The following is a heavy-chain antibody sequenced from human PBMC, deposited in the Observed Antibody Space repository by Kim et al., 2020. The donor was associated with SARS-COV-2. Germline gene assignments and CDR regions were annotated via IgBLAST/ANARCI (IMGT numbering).Heavy chain of an antibody. CDR3: ATNWVGDSSGYSFDY. V-gene: IGHV4-4*07. D-gene: IGHD3-22*01. J-gene: IGHJ4*02. Sequence: PSLTSRVTMSVDTSKNQFSLKLSSVTAADTAVYYCATNWVGDSSGYSFDYWGQGTLVTVSS.